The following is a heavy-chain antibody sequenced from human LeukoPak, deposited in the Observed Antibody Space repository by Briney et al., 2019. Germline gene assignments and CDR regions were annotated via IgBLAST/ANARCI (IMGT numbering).Heavy chain of an antibody. D-gene: IGHD6-13*01. V-gene: IGHV4-38-2*02. CDR1: GYSISSGYY. Sequence: PSETLSLTCTVSGYSISSGYYWGWIRQPPGKGLEWIGSIYHSGSTYYNPSLKSRVSISVDTSKNQFSLKLSSVTAADTAVYYCAREDRDKSWYVVGDYWGQGTLVTVSS. CDR3: AREDRDKSWYVVGDY. CDR2: IYHSGST. J-gene: IGHJ4*02.